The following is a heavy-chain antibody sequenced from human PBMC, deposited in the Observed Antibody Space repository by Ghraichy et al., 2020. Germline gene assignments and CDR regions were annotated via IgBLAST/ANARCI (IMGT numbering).Heavy chain of an antibody. CDR3: ARVLWLGSGYQSFDC. D-gene: IGHD3-22*01. Sequence: SETLSLTCAVSGYYISSGYYWGWMRQPPGKGLEWIGSIHHSGNTKYNPSLRSRVTISGDTSKNQFFLKLRSVTAADTAVYYCARVLWLGSGYQSFDCWGQGSLVTVSS. V-gene: IGHV4-38-2*01. CDR2: IHHSGNT. CDR1: GYYISSGYY. J-gene: IGHJ4*02.